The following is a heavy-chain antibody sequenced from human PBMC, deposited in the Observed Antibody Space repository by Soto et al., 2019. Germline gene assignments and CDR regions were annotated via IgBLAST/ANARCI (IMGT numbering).Heavy chain of an antibody. V-gene: IGHV3-11*01. CDR2: ISSSGSTI. J-gene: IGHJ4*02. D-gene: IGHD3-10*01. Sequence: GGSLRLSCAASGFTFSDYYMSWIRQAPGKGLEWVSYISSSGSTIYYADSVKGRFTISRDNAKNSLYLQMNSLRAEDTAVYYCAREARFGELLSKTLTGPYYFDYWGQGTLVTVSS. CDR1: GFTFSDYY. CDR3: AREARFGELLSKTLTGPYYFDY.